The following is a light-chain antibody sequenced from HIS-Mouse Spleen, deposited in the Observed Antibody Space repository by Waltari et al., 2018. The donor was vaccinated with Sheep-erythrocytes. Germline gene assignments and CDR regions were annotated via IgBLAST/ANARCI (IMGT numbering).Light chain of an antibody. CDR2: DVS. CDR1: SRDVGGYHY. V-gene: IGLV2-11*01. J-gene: IGLJ1*01. Sequence: QSALTQPRSVSGSPGQSVTISCTGTSRDVGGYHYVSWYQQHPGKAPKPMIYDVSKRPSGVPDRFSGSKSGNTASLTISGLQAEDEADYYCCSYAGSYNHVFATGTKVTVL. CDR3: CSYAGSYNHV.